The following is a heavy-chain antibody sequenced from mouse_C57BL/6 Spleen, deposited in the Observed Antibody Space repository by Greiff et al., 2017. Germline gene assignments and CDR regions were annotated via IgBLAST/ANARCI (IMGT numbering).Heavy chain of an antibody. CDR1: GYSFTGYY. CDR2: INPSTGGT. V-gene: IGHV1-42*01. D-gene: IGHD3-2*02. J-gene: IGHJ2*01. CDR3: ARGDSSGYYFDY. Sequence: EVQLQQSGPELVKPGASVKISCKASGYSFTGYYMNWVKQSPEKSLEWIGEINPSTGGTTYNQKFKAKATLTVDKSSSTAYMQLKSLTSEDSAVYYCARGDSSGYYFDYWGQGTTLTVSS.